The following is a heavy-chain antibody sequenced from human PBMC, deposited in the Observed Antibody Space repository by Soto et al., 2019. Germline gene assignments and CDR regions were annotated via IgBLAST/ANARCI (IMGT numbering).Heavy chain of an antibody. Sequence: ASVKVSCKASGYTFTSYGISWVRQAPGQGLEWMGWISAYNGNTNYAQKLQGRVTMTTDTSTSTAYMELRSLRSDDTAVYYCARDIATQGGIVVVPAAPLIGSLRASDAFDIWGQGTMVTVSS. D-gene: IGHD2-2*01. CDR2: ISAYNGNT. CDR3: ARDIATQGGIVVVPAAPLIGSLRASDAFDI. CDR1: GYTFTSYG. J-gene: IGHJ3*02. V-gene: IGHV1-18*01.